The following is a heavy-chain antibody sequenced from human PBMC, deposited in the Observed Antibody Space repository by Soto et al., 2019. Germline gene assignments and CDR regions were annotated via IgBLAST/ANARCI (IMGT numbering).Heavy chain of an antibody. CDR2: INAGNGNT. CDR3: ATPGIAAAGAGFDY. Sequence: QVQLVQSGAEVKKPGASVKVSCKASGYTFTSYAMHWVRQAPGQRLEWMGWINAGNGNTKYSQKFQGRVTITRDTSARTAYMELRSRRSEDTAVYYCATPGIAAAGAGFDYWGQGTLVTVSS. J-gene: IGHJ4*02. D-gene: IGHD6-13*01. V-gene: IGHV1-3*01. CDR1: GYTFTSYA.